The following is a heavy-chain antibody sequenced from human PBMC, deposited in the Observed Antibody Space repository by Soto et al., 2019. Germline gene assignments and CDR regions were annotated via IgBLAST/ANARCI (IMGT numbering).Heavy chain of an antibody. D-gene: IGHD3-22*01. CDR1: GGSISSSSYY. CDR2: IYYSGST. CDR3: ARLSWVDSSGYYDLQPRSYYYYGMDV. Sequence: KPSETLSLTCTVSGGSISSSSYYWGWIRQPPGKGLEWIGSIYYSGSTYYNPSLKSRVTISVDTSKNQFSLKLSSVTAADTAVYYCARLSWVDSSGYYDLQPRSYYYYGMDVWGQGTTVTVSS. J-gene: IGHJ6*02. V-gene: IGHV4-39*01.